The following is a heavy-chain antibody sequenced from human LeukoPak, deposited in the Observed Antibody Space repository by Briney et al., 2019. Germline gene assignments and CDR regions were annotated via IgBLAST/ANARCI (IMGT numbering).Heavy chain of an antibody. D-gene: IGHD5-12*01. V-gene: IGHV1-18*01. CDR1: GYTFTSYG. Sequence: ASVKVSYKASGYTFTSYGISWVRQAPGQGLEWMGWISAYNGNTNYAQKLQGRVTMTTDTSTSTAYMELRSLRSDDTAVYYCARTVSGYGDYYYYYMDVWGKGTTVTVSS. CDR3: ARTVSGYGDYYYYYMDV. J-gene: IGHJ6*03. CDR2: ISAYNGNT.